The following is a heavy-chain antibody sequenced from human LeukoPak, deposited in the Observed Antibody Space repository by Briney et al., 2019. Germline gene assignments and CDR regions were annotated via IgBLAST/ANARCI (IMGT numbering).Heavy chain of an antibody. CDR2: IHYSGST. V-gene: IGHV4-59*01. Sequence: ASETLSLTCTVSGGSISSYYWSWIRQPPGKGLEWIGYIHYSGSTNYNPSLKSRVTISVDTSKNQFSLKLSSVTAADTAVYYCVRGAFSAIAAAGSRGYYYYYMDVWGKGTTVTISS. J-gene: IGHJ6*03. CDR1: GGSISSYY. CDR3: VRGAFSAIAAAGSRGYYYYYMDV. D-gene: IGHD6-13*01.